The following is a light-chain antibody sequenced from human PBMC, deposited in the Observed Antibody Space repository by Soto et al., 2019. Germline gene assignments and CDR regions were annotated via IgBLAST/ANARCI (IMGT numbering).Light chain of an antibody. CDR3: QQRSDSWT. Sequence: EIVLTQSPATLSLSPGERATLSCRASQNVNNYLAWYQQKPGQAPRLLIYDAFNRATGIPARFSGSGSGTDFTLTISSLDPEDFAVYYCQQRSDSWTFGQGTKVEIK. J-gene: IGKJ1*01. CDR1: QNVNNY. CDR2: DAF. V-gene: IGKV3-11*01.